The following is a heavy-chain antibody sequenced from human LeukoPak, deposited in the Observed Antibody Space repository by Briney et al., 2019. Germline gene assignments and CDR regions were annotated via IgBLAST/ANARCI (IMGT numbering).Heavy chain of an antibody. Sequence: GGSLRLSCAASGFTFDDYAMHWVRQAPGKGLEWVSGISWNSGSIGYADSVKGRFTISRDNSKNTLYLQMNSLRAEDTAVYYCAKGASGTHAFDYWGQGTLVTVSS. J-gene: IGHJ4*02. CDR2: ISWNSGSI. CDR1: GFTFDDYA. D-gene: IGHD1-26*01. V-gene: IGHV3-9*01. CDR3: AKGASGTHAFDY.